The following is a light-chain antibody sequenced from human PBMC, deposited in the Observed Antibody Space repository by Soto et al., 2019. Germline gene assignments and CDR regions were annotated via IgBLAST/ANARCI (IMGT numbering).Light chain of an antibody. CDR1: QSGSSN. CDR2: GAS. J-gene: IGKJ1*01. CDR3: QQYNTLPPDGT. V-gene: IGKV3-15*01. Sequence: EIVMTQSPATLSVSPGERATLSCRASQSGSSNLAWYQQKPGQAPRLLIYGASTRATGIPARFSGSGSGTEFALTISRLQSEDFAVYYCQQYNTLPPDGTFGQGTKVEI.